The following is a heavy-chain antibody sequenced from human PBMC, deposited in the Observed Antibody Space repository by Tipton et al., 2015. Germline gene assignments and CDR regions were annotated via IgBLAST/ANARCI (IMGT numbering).Heavy chain of an antibody. D-gene: IGHD1-14*01. Sequence: LRLSCTVSGGSVKSGTYFWTWIRQAPGKGLEWIGYIHYGGTTNYNPSPKSRVTISLDTSKNQFSLKLTSVTAADAAVYYCARDDHQVNAFDIWGQGTMVTVSS. J-gene: IGHJ3*02. CDR3: ARDDHQVNAFDI. CDR1: GGSVKSGTYF. CDR2: IHYGGTT. V-gene: IGHV4-61*01.